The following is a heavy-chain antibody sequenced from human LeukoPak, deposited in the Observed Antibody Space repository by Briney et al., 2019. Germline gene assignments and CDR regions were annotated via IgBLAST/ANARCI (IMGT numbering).Heavy chain of an antibody. CDR3: ARLSGGGNSMLAFDI. V-gene: IGHV5-51*01. J-gene: IGHJ3*02. CDR1: GYSFTSYW. D-gene: IGHD4-23*01. Sequence: GESLKISCKGSGYSFTSYWIGWVRQMPGKGLEWMGIIYPGDSDTRYSPSFQGQVTTSADKSISTAYLQWSSLKASDTAMYYCARLSGGGNSMLAFDIWGQGTMVTVSS. CDR2: IYPGDSDT.